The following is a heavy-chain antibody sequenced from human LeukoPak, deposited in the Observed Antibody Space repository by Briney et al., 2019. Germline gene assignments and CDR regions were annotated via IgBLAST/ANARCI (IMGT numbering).Heavy chain of an antibody. CDR1: GYTLAELS. J-gene: IGHJ5*02. CDR3: ATRYNWNYGWFDP. D-gene: IGHD1-7*01. V-gene: IGHV1-24*01. CDR2: FDPEDGET. Sequence: ASVKVSCKVSGYTLAELSIHWVRQAPGKGLEWMGGFDPEDGETIYAQKFQGRVTMTEVTSTDTAYMELSSLRSEDTAVYYCATRYNWNYGWFDPWGQGTLVTVSS.